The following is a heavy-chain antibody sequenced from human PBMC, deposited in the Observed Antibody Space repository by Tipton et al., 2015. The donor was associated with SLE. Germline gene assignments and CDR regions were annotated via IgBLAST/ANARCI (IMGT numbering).Heavy chain of an antibody. D-gene: IGHD3-10*01. Sequence: TLSLTCAVYGWSFSGYYWTWIRQPPGKGLAWIGEINHSGSTNYNPSLNSRVTISVDTSKNQFSLNLDSVTAADTAVYYCARGEGYYGSGSYQGWFDPWGQGTLVTVSS. V-gene: IGHV4-34*01. CDR3: ARGEGYYGSGSYQGWFDP. J-gene: IGHJ5*02. CDR1: GWSFSGYY. CDR2: INHSGST.